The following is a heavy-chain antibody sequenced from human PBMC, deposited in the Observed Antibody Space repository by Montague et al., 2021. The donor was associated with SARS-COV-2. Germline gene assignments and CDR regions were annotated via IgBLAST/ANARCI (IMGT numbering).Heavy chain of an antibody. D-gene: IGHD3-22*01. CDR2: INRSGST. J-gene: IGHJ5*02. CDR3: ARGPRITMIVVVITDIWFDP. Sequence: SETLSLTCAVYGGSVSDYYWSWIRQPPGKGLEWIGEINRSGSTNXNPSLKSRVTTSVDTSKNQFSLKLTSVTAADTAVYYCARGPRITMIVVVITDIWFDPWGQGTLVTVSS. CDR1: GGSVSDYY. V-gene: IGHV4-34*01.